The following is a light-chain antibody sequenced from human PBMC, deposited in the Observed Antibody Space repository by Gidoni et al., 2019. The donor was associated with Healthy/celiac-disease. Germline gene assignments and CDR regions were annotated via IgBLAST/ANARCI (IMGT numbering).Light chain of an antibody. CDR1: QSISSY. J-gene: IGKJ2*01. CDR2: AAA. CDR3: QQSYSTPPYT. Sequence: DIQMTQSPSSLSASVGAKVTITCRASQSISSYLNWYQQKPVKAPKLLIYAAASLQSGVPSRFSGSGSGTDVTLTISSLQPEDFATYYCQQSYSTPPYTFGQGTKLEIK. V-gene: IGKV1-39*01.